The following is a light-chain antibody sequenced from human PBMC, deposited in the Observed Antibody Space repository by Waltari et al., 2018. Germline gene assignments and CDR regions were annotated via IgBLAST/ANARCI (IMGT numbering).Light chain of an antibody. CDR2: GGS. CDR1: QSIISD. V-gene: IGKV3-20*01. J-gene: IGKJ4*01. CDR3: QQYGSAPLS. Sequence: ESAFTQSPGPLSFSPGERATLPCRASQSIISDLAWYQQKPGQSPRPLIYGGSIRATGIPDRFSSSGYGKDFTLTISRLEPEDVAVYYCQQYGSAPLSFGGGTKVEI.